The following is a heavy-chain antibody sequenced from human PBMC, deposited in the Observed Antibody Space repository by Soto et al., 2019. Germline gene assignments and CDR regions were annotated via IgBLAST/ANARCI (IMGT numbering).Heavy chain of an antibody. CDR3: ARDTEGTGWFDP. Sequence: SETLSLTCTVSGSSISSGDYYWSWSRQPPGKGLEWIGYIYYSGSTYYNPSLKSRVTISVDTSKNQFSLKLSSVTAAYTAVYYCARDTEGTGWFDPWGQGTLVTVSS. CDR2: IYYSGST. CDR1: GSSISSGDYY. D-gene: IGHD1-1*01. J-gene: IGHJ5*02. V-gene: IGHV4-30-4*01.